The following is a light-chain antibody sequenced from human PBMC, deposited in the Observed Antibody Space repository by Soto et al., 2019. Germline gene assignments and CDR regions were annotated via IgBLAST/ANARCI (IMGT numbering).Light chain of an antibody. CDR3: QTWGTGIQVV. CDR1: SGHSSYA. CDR2: LNSDGSH. Sequence: QAVLTQSPSASASLGASVKVTCTLSSGHSSYAVAWHQQQPEKGPRYLMKLNSDGSHSKGDGIPDRFSASSSGAERYLTISSLQSEDEADYYCQTWGTGIQVVFGGATKLTVL. V-gene: IGLV4-69*01. J-gene: IGLJ2*01.